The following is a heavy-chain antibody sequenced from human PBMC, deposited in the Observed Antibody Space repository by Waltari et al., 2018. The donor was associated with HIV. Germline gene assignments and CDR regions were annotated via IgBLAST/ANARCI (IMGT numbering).Heavy chain of an antibody. V-gene: IGHV4-39*01. CDR1: GDSISSSSYY. Sequence: QLQLQESGPGLVKPSEPLSLTCTVSGDSISSSSYYWDWIRQPPGKGLEWIGSISYSGSTYYNPSLKSRVTISVDTSKNQFSLKLSSVTAADTAVYYCARRAVVVTAKGPFDPWGQGTLVTVSS. J-gene: IGHJ5*02. D-gene: IGHD2-21*02. CDR2: ISYSGST. CDR3: ARRAVVVTAKGPFDP.